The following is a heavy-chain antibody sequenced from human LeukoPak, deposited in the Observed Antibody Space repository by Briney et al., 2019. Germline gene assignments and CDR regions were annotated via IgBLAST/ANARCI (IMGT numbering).Heavy chain of an antibody. CDR1: GGSFSDYY. V-gene: IGHV4-34*01. CDR3: ARDSGTTGEVKFDP. CDR2: INHSGST. Sequence: SETLSLTCAVYGGSFSDYYWIWIRQPPGKGLEWIGEINHSGSTNYNPSLKSRLTISVDTSKNQFSLRLSSVTAADTAVYYCARDSGTTGEVKFDPWGQGTLVTVSS. J-gene: IGHJ5*02. D-gene: IGHD3-10*01.